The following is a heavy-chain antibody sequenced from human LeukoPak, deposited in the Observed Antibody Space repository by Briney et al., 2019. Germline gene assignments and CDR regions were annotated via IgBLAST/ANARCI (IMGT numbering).Heavy chain of an antibody. CDR2: ISSSGST. V-gene: IGHV4-61*02. J-gene: IGHJ3*02. CDR1: GDSISSGDYY. D-gene: IGHD3-22*01. CDR3: ARGPYSYDSSAAFGI. Sequence: SETLSLTCTVSGDSISSGDYYWSWIRQPAGKGLEWIGPISSSGSTNYNPSLKSRVTISVDTSKNQFSLKLSSVTAADTAVYFCARGPYSYDSSAAFGIWGQGTMVTVSS.